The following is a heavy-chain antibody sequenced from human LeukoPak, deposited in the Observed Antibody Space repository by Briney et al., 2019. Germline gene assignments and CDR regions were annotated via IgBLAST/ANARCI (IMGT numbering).Heavy chain of an antibody. CDR1: GFTFSKGW. Sequence: GGSLRLSCAASGFTFSKGWMSWVRQAPGKGLEWVATIKQGGSDKFYVDSVKGRFTISGDNAKNSLYLQMNSLRAEDTAVYYCARDPFDLWGQGTLVTVSS. J-gene: IGHJ5*02. V-gene: IGHV3-7*01. CDR2: IKQGGSDK. CDR3: ARDPFDL.